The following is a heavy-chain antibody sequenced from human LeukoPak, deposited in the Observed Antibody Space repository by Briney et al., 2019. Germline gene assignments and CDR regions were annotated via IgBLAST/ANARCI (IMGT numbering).Heavy chain of an antibody. CDR1: GGSFSGYY. CDR2: INHSGST. J-gene: IGHJ4*02. CDR3: ATVVRDDILTGYYIDH. Sequence: PSETLSLTCAVYGGSFSGYYWSWIRQPPGKGLEWIGEINHSGSTNYNSSLKSRVTISVDTSKNQFSLKLISVTAADTAVYYCATVVRDDILTGYYIDHWGQGTLVTVSS. V-gene: IGHV4-34*01. D-gene: IGHD3-9*01.